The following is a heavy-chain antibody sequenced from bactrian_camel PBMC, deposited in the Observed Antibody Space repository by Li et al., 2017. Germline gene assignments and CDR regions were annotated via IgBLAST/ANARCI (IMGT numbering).Heavy chain of an antibody. D-gene: IGHD7*01. CDR2: IYPALGDT. V-gene: IGHV3S6*01. J-gene: IGHJ4*01. Sequence: HVQLVESGGGSVQAGGSLRLSCAVSGYTDRCYCMGWFRQGPGKLDLEREGVAAIYPALGDTYYVDSVKGRFTISQDNAKSTLYLQMNNLEPDDTAMYCCAAKTNTYCDGGFSPTRSIFGQGTQVTVS. CDR1: GYTDRCYC.